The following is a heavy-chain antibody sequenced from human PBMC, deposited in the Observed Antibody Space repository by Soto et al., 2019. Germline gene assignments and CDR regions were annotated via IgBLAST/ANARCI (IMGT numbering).Heavy chain of an antibody. D-gene: IGHD5-18*01. CDR1: GGTFSSYA. V-gene: IGHV1-69*12. CDR3: ETQGLPNYCYFGMDV. CDR2: IIPMFGTA. J-gene: IGHJ6*02. Sequence: QVQLVQSGAEVKKPGSSVKVSCKASGGTFSSYAISWVRQAPGQGLEWMGGIIPMFGTANYAQKFQGRVKITAVESTTTAYMEQSSLRSEDSAVSYCETQGLPNYCYFGMDVWGQGTTVTVSS.